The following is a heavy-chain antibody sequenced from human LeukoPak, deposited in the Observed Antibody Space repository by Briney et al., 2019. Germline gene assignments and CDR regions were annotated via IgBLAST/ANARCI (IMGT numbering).Heavy chain of an antibody. CDR3: ARVPTTVTRSIYFDY. Sequence: GGSLRLSCAASGFTFSDYYMSWIRQAPGKGLEWVSAFSGSGGSTYYADSVKGRFTISRDNSKNTLYLQMNSLRAEDTAVYYCARVPTTVTRSIYFDYWGQGTLVTVSS. J-gene: IGHJ4*02. D-gene: IGHD4-17*01. CDR1: GFTFSDYY. CDR2: SGSGGST. V-gene: IGHV3-66*01.